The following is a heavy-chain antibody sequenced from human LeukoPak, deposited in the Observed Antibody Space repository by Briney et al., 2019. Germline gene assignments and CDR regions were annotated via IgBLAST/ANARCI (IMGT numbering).Heavy chain of an antibody. CDR2: ISSHARTT. V-gene: IGHV3-48*03. D-gene: IGHD6-19*01. J-gene: IGHJ4*02. Sequence: PGGSLRLSCAASGFIFTSYEMNWVRHAPGKGLEWVSYISSHARTTYNADSVKGRFTTSRDNAKNSVFLQLNSLRAEDTAVYYCARGGSNSAWYWIYWGQGTLVTASS. CDR1: GFIFTSYE. CDR3: ARGGSNSAWYWIY.